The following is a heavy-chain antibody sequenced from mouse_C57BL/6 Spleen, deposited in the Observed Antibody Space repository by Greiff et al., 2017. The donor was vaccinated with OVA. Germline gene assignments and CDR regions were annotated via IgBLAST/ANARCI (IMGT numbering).Heavy chain of an antibody. CDR1: GYTFTSYW. CDR2: IDPSDSYT. CDR3: ARSGTTVVAPDY. V-gene: IGHV1-50*01. Sequence: QVQLQQPGAELVKPGASVKLSCKASGYTFTSYWMQWVKQRPGQGLEWIGEIDPSDSYTNYNQKFKGKATLTLDTSSSTAYMQLSSLTSEDSAVYYCARSGTTVVAPDYWGQGTTLTVSS. J-gene: IGHJ2*01. D-gene: IGHD1-1*01.